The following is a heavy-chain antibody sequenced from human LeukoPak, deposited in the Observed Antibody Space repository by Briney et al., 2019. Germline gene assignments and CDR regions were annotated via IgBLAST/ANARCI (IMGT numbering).Heavy chain of an antibody. V-gene: IGHV1-2*02. Sequence: ASVKVSCKASGYTFTGYYMHWVRQAPGQGLEWMGWINPNSGGTNYAQKFQGRVTMTRDTSISTAYMELSRLRSDDTAVYYCAKGGYYYGSSGYPFDYWGQGTLVTVSS. CDR1: GYTFTGYY. CDR2: INPNSGGT. CDR3: AKGGYYYGSSGYPFDY. D-gene: IGHD3-22*01. J-gene: IGHJ4*02.